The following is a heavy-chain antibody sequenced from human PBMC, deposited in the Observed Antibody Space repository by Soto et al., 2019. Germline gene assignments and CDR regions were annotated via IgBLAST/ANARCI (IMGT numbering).Heavy chain of an antibody. CDR1: GGSISSGGYY. Sequence: QVQLQESGPGLVKPSQTLSLTCTVSGGSISSGGYYWSWIRQHPGKGLEWIGYIYYSGSTYYNPSLKRRVPKSVDTSKHQFSLKLSSVTAADTAVYYCTRTYDIWPGYYGYWVQGTLVTFSS. D-gene: IGHD3-9*01. V-gene: IGHV4-31*03. J-gene: IGHJ4*02. CDR2: IYYSGST. CDR3: TRTYDIWPGYYGY.